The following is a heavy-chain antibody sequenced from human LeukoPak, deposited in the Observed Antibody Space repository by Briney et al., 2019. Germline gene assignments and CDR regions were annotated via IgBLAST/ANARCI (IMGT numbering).Heavy chain of an antibody. J-gene: IGHJ6*02. V-gene: IGHV3-30-3*01. Sequence: LXLSXXXXGXTFXSYAMHWVRQAPXKXLEWVAVISYDGSNKYYADSVKGRFTISRDNSKNTLYLQMNSLRAEDTAVYYCARDRALYSYGYWGFDYYGMDVWGQGTTVTVSS. CDR2: ISYDGSNK. CDR3: ARDRALYSYGYWGFDYYGMDV. D-gene: IGHD5-18*01. CDR1: GXTFXSYA.